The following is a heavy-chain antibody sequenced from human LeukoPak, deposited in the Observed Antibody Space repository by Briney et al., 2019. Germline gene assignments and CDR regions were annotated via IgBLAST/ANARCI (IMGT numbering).Heavy chain of an antibody. CDR3: ARVGARSYYFDY. J-gene: IGHJ4*02. D-gene: IGHD3-16*01. CDR1: GASISSGGYY. Sequence: SETLSLTCTVSGASISSGGYYWSWIRQHPGKGLEWIGYIYYSGSTYYNPSLKSRVTISVDTSKNQFSLKLSSGTAADTAVYYCARVGARSYYFDYWGQGTLVTVSS. CDR2: IYYSGST. V-gene: IGHV4-31*03.